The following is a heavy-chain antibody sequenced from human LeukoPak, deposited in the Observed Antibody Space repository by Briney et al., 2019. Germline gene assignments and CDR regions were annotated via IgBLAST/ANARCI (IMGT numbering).Heavy chain of an antibody. D-gene: IGHD3-10*01. J-gene: IGHJ4*02. CDR2: ISYDGGNK. CDR1: GFTFSDYG. CDR3: AKVFEVRGARRPKDY. Sequence: GGSLRLSCAASGFTFSDYGMHWVRQAPGKGLEWVALISYDGGNKFYADSVKDRFTISRDNSKNTLFLQMNSLRIEDTAVYYCAKVFEVRGARRPKDYWGQGTLVIVSS. V-gene: IGHV3-30*18.